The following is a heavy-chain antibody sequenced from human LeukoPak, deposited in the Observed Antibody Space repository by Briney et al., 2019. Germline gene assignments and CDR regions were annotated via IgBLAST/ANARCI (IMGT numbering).Heavy chain of an antibody. V-gene: IGHV3-30*02. CDR2: RRYDGSNK. CDR3: AKDRFYSCYYYYYYMDV. CDR1: AFTFSSYG. J-gene: IGHJ6*03. Sequence: PGGSLRLPCAASAFTFSSYGMHWVRQAAGKGLEWLAFRRYDGSNKYYAESVKGLFTIARGNSKNTLYLQMNSLRAEDTAVYYCAKDRFYSCYYYYYYMDVWGKVTTVTVSS. D-gene: IGHD2-15*01.